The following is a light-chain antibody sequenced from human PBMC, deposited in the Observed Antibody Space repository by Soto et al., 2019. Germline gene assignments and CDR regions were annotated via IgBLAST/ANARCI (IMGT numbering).Light chain of an antibody. CDR2: GAS. J-gene: IGKJ3*01. CDR3: QQYDSSPFT. V-gene: IGKV3-20*01. Sequence: EIVLTQSPGTLSLSPGERATLSCRASQSVSSSYLAWYQQKPGQAPRLLIDGASSRATGITDRFSGSGAGTAFPLTTSRLEPVDFAMHSCQQYDSSPFTLGPGTQVD. CDR1: QSVSSSY.